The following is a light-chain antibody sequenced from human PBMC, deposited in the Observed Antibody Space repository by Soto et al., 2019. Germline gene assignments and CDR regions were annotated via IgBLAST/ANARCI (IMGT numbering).Light chain of an antibody. Sequence: SVLTQSPGTLSLSPGEGATLSCRTSQSISSTYLAWYQQRPGQAPRLLIYAASSRATGIPDRFSGSGSGTDFTLPISRLEPEDFAVNYCQQSFGSLYTFGQGTKLEIK. J-gene: IGKJ2*01. CDR3: QQSFGSLYT. V-gene: IGKV3-20*01. CDR1: QSISSTY. CDR2: AAS.